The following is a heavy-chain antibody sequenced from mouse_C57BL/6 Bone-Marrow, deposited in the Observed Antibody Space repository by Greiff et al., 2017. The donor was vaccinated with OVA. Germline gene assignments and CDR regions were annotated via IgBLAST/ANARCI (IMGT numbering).Heavy chain of an antibody. D-gene: IGHD2-2*01. CDR3: ASSNMVTPYYFDY. J-gene: IGHJ2*01. Sequence: VQLQQPGAELVKPGASVKMSCKASGYTFTSYWITWVKQRPGQGLEWIGDIYPGSGSTNYNEKFKSKATLTVDTSSSTAYMQLSSLTSEDSAVYYCASSNMVTPYYFDYWGQGTTLTVSS. CDR1: GYTFTSYW. CDR2: IYPGSGST. V-gene: IGHV1-55*01.